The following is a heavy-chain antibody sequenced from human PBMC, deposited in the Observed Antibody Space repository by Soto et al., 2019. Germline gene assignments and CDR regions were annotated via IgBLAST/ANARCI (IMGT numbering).Heavy chain of an antibody. CDR1: GFSLSTNGVG. D-gene: IGHD4-17*01. Sequence: QITLKESGPTLVKPTQTLTLTCSFSGFSLSTNGVGVGWIRQPPGKALEWLALIYWDDSKHYSPSLNSRLTITKDPSRNLVVLTMPNMDPVDTATYYCAKKGGGDYILGYWGQGTLVTVSS. J-gene: IGHJ4*02. V-gene: IGHV2-5*02. CDR2: IYWDDSK. CDR3: AKKGGGDYILGY.